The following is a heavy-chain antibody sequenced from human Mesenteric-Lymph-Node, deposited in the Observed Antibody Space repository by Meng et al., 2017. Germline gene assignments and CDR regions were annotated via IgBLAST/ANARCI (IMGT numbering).Heavy chain of an antibody. J-gene: IGHJ4*02. D-gene: IGHD6-19*01. V-gene: IGHV1-46*01. CDR2: IIPIFGTA. CDR3: ARDFGLGIAVADPPGYYFDY. Sequence: VRRVQSVGEVKKPGAPVKVSCKASGYSFSGYYLHWGRQAPGQGLEWMGGIIPIFGTANYAQKFQGRVTMTRDTSTSTVYMELSSLRSEDTAVYYCARDFGLGIAVADPPGYYFDYWGQGTLVTVSS. CDR1: GYSFSGYY.